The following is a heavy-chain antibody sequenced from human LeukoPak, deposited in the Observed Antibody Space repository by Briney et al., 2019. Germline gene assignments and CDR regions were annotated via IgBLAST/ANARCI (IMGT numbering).Heavy chain of an antibody. J-gene: IGHJ4*02. CDR3: ARDDSSLFDY. CDR2: ISGRGDST. V-gene: IGHV3-23*01. D-gene: IGHD6-19*01. Sequence: PGGSLRLSCAASGFTFTRYAMSWVRQAPGKGLEWVSDISGRGDSTYFADSVKGRFTISRDNSKNTLYLQMNSLRAEDTAVYYCARDDSSLFDYWGQGTLVTVSS. CDR1: GFTFTRYA.